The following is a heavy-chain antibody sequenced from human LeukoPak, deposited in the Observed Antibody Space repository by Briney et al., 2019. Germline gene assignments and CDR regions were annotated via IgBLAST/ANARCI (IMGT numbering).Heavy chain of an antibody. Sequence: GGSLTLSCALSRFTFSSLAMRWVRRAPGKGLEWVSAISRSGGSTYYAASVKGRFTISRDNSKNTLYLQMDSLRAEDTAIYYCAKDPSGNYYFDYWGQGTLVAVSS. D-gene: IGHD1-26*01. J-gene: IGHJ4*02. V-gene: IGHV3-23*01. CDR3: AKDPSGNYYFDY. CDR1: RFTFSSLA. CDR2: ISRSGGST.